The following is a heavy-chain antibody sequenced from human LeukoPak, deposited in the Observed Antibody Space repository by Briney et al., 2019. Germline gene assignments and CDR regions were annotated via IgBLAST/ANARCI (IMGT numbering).Heavy chain of an antibody. J-gene: IGHJ4*02. Sequence: GGSLRLSCSASGFVFTIYTMYWVRQAPGKGPEYVSTISGSGNGFSIYYADSVKGRFTISRDDSKSILYLQMNGLRSEDTAVYYCVKDFGRIRGTPDSWGQGTLVTVSS. CDR2: ISGSGNGFSI. CDR3: VKDFGRIRGTPDS. D-gene: IGHD1-26*01. V-gene: IGHV3-64D*06. CDR1: GFVFTIYT.